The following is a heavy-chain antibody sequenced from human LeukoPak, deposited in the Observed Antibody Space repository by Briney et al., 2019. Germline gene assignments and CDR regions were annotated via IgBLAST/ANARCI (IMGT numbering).Heavy chain of an antibody. D-gene: IGHD2-21*02. V-gene: IGHV3-30*01. CDR1: GFTFSYYA. Sequence: GGSLRLSCAASGFTFSYYAMHWVRQAPGKGLEWVAVISYDGSNKYYAGSVKGRFTISRDNSKNTLNLQVNSLRADDTAVYYCARADSMVVTARIDYWGQGTLVTVSS. CDR2: ISYDGSNK. J-gene: IGHJ4*02. CDR3: ARADSMVVTARIDY.